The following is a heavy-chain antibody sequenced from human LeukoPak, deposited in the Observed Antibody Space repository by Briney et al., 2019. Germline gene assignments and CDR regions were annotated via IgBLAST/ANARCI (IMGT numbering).Heavy chain of an antibody. J-gene: IGHJ4*02. CDR2: IYYRGNT. CDR1: GISINTDNW. CDR3: ARDNYYDRKGFDY. D-gene: IGHD3-22*01. Sequence: SGALSLTCAVSGISINTDNWWSWIRQPPGKGLEWIGYIYYRGNTDYNPSLKSRVTISVDTSKNQFSLKLNSVTAADTAVYYCARDNYYDRKGFDYWGQGTLVTVSP. V-gene: IGHV4-4*02.